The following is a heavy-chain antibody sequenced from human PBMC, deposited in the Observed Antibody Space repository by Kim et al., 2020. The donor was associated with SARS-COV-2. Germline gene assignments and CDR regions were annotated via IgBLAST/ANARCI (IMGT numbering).Heavy chain of an antibody. CDR1: GYSFTSYW. CDR2: IYPGDSDT. V-gene: IGHV5-51*01. D-gene: IGHD3-3*01. J-gene: IGHJ4*02. Sequence: GESLKISCKGSGYSFTSYWIGWVRQMPGKGLEWMGIIYPGDSDTRYSPSFQGQVTISADKSISTAYLQWSSLKASDTAMYYCARQISTIFGVVPLDYWGQGTLVTVSS. CDR3: ARQISTIFGVVPLDY.